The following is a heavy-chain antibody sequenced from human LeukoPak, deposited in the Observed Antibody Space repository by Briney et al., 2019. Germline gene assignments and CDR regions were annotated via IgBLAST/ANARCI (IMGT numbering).Heavy chain of an antibody. CDR1: GYTFTTYD. Sequence: GASVKVSCKASGYTFTTYDVNWVRQATGQGLEWMGWMNPNNGDTGYAQKFQGRVTMTRDTSISTAYMELSSLRSEDTAVYYCARSRRSIVAPAVREYYFDYWGQGTLVTVSS. J-gene: IGHJ4*02. D-gene: IGHD2-2*01. CDR2: MNPNNGDT. CDR3: ARSRRSIVAPAVREYYFDY. V-gene: IGHV1-8*01.